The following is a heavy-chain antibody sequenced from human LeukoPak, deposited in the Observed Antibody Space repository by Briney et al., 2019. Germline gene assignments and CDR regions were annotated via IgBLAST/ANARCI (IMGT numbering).Heavy chain of an antibody. CDR1: GGSISSYY. V-gene: IGHV4-59*01. D-gene: IGHD2-2*01. CDR2: IYYSGST. Sequence: SETLSLTCTVSGGSISSYYWSRIRQPPGKGLEWIGYIYYSGSTNYNPSLKSRVTISVDTSKNQFSLKLSSVTAADTAVYYCARSGRGPADYWGQGTLVTVSS. CDR3: ARSGRGPADY. J-gene: IGHJ4*02.